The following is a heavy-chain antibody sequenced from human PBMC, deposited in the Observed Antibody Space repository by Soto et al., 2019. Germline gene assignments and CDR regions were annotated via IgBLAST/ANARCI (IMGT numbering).Heavy chain of an antibody. CDR2: IIPILGIA. CDR3: ARVPLYYYGSGSYPNTYYYYGMDV. D-gene: IGHD3-10*01. CDR1: GGTFSSYT. V-gene: IGHV1-69*02. J-gene: IGHJ6*02. Sequence: SVKVSCKASGGTFSSYTISWVRQAPGQGLEWMGRIIPILGIANYAQKFQGRVTITADKSTSTAYMELSSLRSEDTAVYYCARVPLYYYGSGSYPNTYYYYGMDVWGQGTTVTVSS.